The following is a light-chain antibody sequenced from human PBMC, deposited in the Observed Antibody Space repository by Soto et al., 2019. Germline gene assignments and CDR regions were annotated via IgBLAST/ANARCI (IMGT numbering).Light chain of an antibody. J-gene: IGLJ3*02. CDR2: GNT. CDR1: SSNIGAGYD. CDR3: QSHDSSLNSWV. Sequence: QSVLTQPPSMSGAPGQRVTISCTGSSSNIGAGYDVHWYQHLPGTAPKLLIYGNTNRPSGVPDRVSGSKSGTSASLAITGLQAEDEADYYCQSHDSSLNSWVFGGGTQLTVL. V-gene: IGLV1-40*01.